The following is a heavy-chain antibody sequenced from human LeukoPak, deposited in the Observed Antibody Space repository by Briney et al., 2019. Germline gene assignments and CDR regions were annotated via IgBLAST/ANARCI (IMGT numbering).Heavy chain of an antibody. D-gene: IGHD6-13*01. CDR2: IDHSGST. Sequence: SETLSLTCAVYGGSFSGYYWSWIRQPPGKGLEWIGEIDHSGSTNYNPSLKSRVTISVDTSKNQFSLKLSSVTAADTAVYYCARSRQQLVQSGYYYYYGMDVWGQGTTVTVSS. J-gene: IGHJ6*02. CDR3: ARSRQQLVQSGYYYYYGMDV. V-gene: IGHV4-34*01. CDR1: GGSFSGYY.